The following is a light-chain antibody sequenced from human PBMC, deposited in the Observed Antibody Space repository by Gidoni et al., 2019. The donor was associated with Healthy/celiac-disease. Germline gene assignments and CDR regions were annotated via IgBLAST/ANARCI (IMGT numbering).Light chain of an antibody. Sequence: IQMTQSPSTLSASVGDRVTITCRASQSISSWLAWYQQKPGKAPKFLIYDASSLESGGPSRFSGSEAGTEFTLTISSLQPDDFATYYCQQYNSYSYTFXQXTKVEIK. V-gene: IGKV1-5*01. J-gene: IGKJ2*01. CDR1: QSISSW. CDR2: DAS. CDR3: QQYNSYSYT.